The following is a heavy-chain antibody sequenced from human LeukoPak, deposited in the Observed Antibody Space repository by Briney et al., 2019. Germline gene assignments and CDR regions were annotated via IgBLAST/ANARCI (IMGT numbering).Heavy chain of an antibody. CDR1: GYTFTCCY. CDR2: INPSGGST. V-gene: IGHV1-46*01. CDR3: ARGTDYQLPLLDC. D-gene: IGHD2-2*01. Sequence: ASVKVSCKASGYTFTCCYMYWVRQAPGQGLEWMGIINPSGGSTSYAQKFQGRLTMTRDTSTSTVYMELSSLRSEDTAVYYCARGTDYQLPLLDCWGQGTLVTVSS. J-gene: IGHJ4*02.